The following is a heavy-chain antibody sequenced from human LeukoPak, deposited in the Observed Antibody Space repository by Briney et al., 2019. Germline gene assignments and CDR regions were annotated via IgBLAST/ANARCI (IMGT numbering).Heavy chain of an antibody. CDR2: IYSGGST. V-gene: IGHV3-53*01. CDR1: GFTVSNNY. CDR3: ARDPTGASV. D-gene: IGHD1-14*01. J-gene: IGHJ6*04. Sequence: GGSLRLSCAASGFTVSNNYMSWVRQAPGKGLEWISVIYSGGSTYYADSVKGRFTISRDNSKNTVYLQMNGLTPEYTAVYYCARDPTGASVWGKGTTVTVSS.